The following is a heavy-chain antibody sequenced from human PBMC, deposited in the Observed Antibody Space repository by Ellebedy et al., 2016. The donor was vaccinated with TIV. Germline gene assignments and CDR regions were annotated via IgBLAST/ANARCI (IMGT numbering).Heavy chain of an antibody. CDR2: IYYSGST. V-gene: IGHV4-39*01. D-gene: IGHD4-17*01. CDR3: ARQSYGDYVYFDL. J-gene: IGHJ2*01. Sequence: MPSETLSLTCTVSGGSISSSSYYWGWIRQPPGKGLEWIGSIYYSGSTYYNPSLKSRVTISVDTSKNQFSLKLSSVTAADTAVYYCARQSYGDYVYFDLWGRGTLVTVSS. CDR1: GGSISSSSYY.